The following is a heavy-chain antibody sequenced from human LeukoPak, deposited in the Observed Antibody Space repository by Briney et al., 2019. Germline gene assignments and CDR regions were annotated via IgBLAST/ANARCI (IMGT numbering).Heavy chain of an antibody. CDR1: GFTFSSYS. CDR2: ISSSSSYI. D-gene: IGHD2-2*01. Sequence: PGGSLRLSCAASGFTFSSYSMNWVRQAPGKGLEWVSSISSSSSYIYYADSVKGGFTISRDNAKNSLYLQMNSLRAEDTAVYYCARASRARYCSSTSCYGMWGQGTLVTVSS. V-gene: IGHV3-21*01. CDR3: ARASRARYCSSTSCYGM. J-gene: IGHJ4*02.